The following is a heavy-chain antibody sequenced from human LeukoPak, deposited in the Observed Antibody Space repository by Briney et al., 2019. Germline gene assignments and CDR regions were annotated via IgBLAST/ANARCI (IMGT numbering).Heavy chain of an antibody. CDR2: INHSGST. CDR3: ARDDSPMTTVTTFAY. D-gene: IGHD4-11*01. V-gene: IGHV4-34*01. J-gene: IGHJ4*02. CDR1: GGSFSGYY. Sequence: PSETLSLTCAVYGGSFSGYYWSWIRQPPGKGLEWIGEINHSGSTNYNPSLKSRVTMSVDTSMNQFSLKMRSVTAADTAVYYCARDDSPMTTVTTFAYWGQGTLVTVSS.